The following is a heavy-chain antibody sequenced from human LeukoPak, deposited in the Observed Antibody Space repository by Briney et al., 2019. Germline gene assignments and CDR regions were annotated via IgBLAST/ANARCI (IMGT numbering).Heavy chain of an antibody. CDR2: IGIDSGNT. J-gene: IGHJ4*02. Sequence: GGSLRLSCAASGYTFSDYSMNWVRQAPGKGLEWISYIGIDSGNTNYADSVKGRFTISGDKAKNSLYLQMNSLRVEDTAVYYCARDYKYAFDNWGQGTLVTVSS. CDR3: ARDYKYAFDN. CDR1: GYTFSDYS. V-gene: IGHV3-48*01. D-gene: IGHD5-24*01.